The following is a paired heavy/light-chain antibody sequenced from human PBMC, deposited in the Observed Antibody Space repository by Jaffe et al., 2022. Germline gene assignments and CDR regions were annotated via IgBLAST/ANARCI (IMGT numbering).Heavy chain of an antibody. V-gene: IGHV3-23*01. D-gene: IGHD2-8*01. CDR1: GFTFSTYA. Sequence: EVQVLESGGGLVQPGGSLRLSCAASGFTFSTYAMNWVRQAPGRGLEWVSSITDGGGSTYYADSVKGRFTISRDNSKNTLFLQMNSLGADDTAVYYCVKARAPNKVLDAFDMWGQGTMVTVFS. CDR3: VKARAPNKVLDAFDM. J-gene: IGHJ3*02. CDR2: ITDGGGST.
Light chain of an antibody. J-gene: IGLJ2*01. CDR2: LHSDGTH. V-gene: IGLV4-69*01. CDR1: SGHRSYA. Sequence: QLVLTQSPSASASLGASVKLTCTLSSGHRSYAIAWHQQLPEKGPRYLMKLHSDGTHNKGDGIPDRFSGSSSGDERYLTISSLQSEDEGDYYCQTWGTGSVLFGGGTKLTVL. CDR3: QTWGTGSVL.